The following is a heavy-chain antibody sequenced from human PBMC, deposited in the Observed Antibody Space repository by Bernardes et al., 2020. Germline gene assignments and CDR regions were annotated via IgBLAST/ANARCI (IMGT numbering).Heavy chain of an antibody. CDR2: IIPIFGTA. J-gene: IGHJ6*03. V-gene: IGHV1-69*13. CDR3: ARDRGEPSTSGGFYYYYYYMDV. CDR1: GGTFSSYA. Sequence: SVKVSCKASGGTFSSYAISWVRQAPGQGLEWMGGIIPIFGTANYAQKFQGRVTITADESTSTAYMELSSLRSEDTAVYYCARDRGEPSTSGGFYYYYYYMDVWGKGTTVTVSS. D-gene: IGHD2-2*01.